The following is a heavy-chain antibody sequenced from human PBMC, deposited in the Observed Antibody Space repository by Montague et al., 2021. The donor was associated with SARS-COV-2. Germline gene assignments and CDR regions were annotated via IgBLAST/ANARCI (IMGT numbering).Heavy chain of an antibody. CDR2: VXXRGXX. CDR1: GGSVYSNADHLNSDY. V-gene: IGHV4-39*01. D-gene: IGHD2-15*01. CDR3: TGQRWRGRFDP. J-gene: IGHJ5*02. Sequence: SETLSLTCDVSGGSVYSNADHLNSDYWAVVRQSPGRGLEWIGSVXXRGXXXQXPSFRGRLTMSVDTSKNSVSLRLTSVPAADTAMYYCTGQRWRGRFDPWGLGTLVIVSS.